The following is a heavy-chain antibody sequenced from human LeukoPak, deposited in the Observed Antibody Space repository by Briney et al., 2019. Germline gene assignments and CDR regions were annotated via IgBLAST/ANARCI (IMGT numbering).Heavy chain of an antibody. D-gene: IGHD2-2*01. CDR1: GGTFSSYA. Sequence: ASVKVSCKASGGTFSSYAISWVRQAPGQGLEWMGGIIPIFGTANYAQKFQGRVTITTDESTSTAYMELSSLRSEDTAVYYCARDLVPNRNWFDPWGQGTLVTVSS. CDR2: IIPIFGTA. J-gene: IGHJ5*02. V-gene: IGHV1-69*05. CDR3: ARDLVPNRNWFDP.